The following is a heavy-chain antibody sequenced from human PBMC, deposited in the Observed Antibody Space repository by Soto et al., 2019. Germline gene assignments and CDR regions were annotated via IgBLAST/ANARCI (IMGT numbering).Heavy chain of an antibody. CDR1: GFTFSSYS. CDR3: AFAGSGSYSNVPDAFDI. Sequence: EVQLVESGGGLVKPGGSLRLSCAASGFTFSSYSMNWVRQAPGKGLEWVSSISSSSSYIYYADSVKGRFTISRDNAKNSLYLQMNSLRAEDTAVYYCAFAGSGSYSNVPDAFDIWGQGTMLTVSS. J-gene: IGHJ3*02. CDR2: ISSSSSYI. D-gene: IGHD3-10*01. V-gene: IGHV3-21*01.